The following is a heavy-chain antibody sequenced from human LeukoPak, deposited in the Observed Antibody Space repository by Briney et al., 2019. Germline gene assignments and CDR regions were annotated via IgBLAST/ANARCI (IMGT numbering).Heavy chain of an antibody. CDR3: ARGAPLYYGSAYDAFDI. J-gene: IGHJ3*02. D-gene: IGHD3-10*01. Sequence: GGSLRLSCAASGFTFSSYSMNWVRQAPGKGLEWVSSISSSSSYIYYADSVKGRFTISRDNAKNSLYLQMNSLRAEDTAVYYCARGAPLYYGSAYDAFDIWGQGTMVTVSS. V-gene: IGHV3-21*01. CDR1: GFTFSSYS. CDR2: ISSSSSYI.